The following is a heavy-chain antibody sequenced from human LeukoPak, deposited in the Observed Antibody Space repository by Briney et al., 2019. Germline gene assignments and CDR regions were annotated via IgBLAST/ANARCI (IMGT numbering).Heavy chain of an antibody. Sequence: SETLSLTCTVSGGSVSSGSYYWSWIRQPPGKGLEWIGYIYYSGSTNYNPSLKSRVTISVDTSKNQFPLKLSSVTAADTAVYYCARVMVYAPYYYYGMDVWGQGTTVTVSS. V-gene: IGHV4-61*01. CDR2: IYYSGST. CDR3: ARVMVYAPYYYYGMDV. CDR1: GGSVSSGSYY. D-gene: IGHD2-8*01. J-gene: IGHJ6*02.